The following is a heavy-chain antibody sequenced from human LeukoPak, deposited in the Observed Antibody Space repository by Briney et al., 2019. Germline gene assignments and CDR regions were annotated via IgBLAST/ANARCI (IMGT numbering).Heavy chain of an antibody. CDR1: GGSISSSSYY. CDR3: ARGGGRFGLGWKYQLPKGLHNWFDP. D-gene: IGHD2-2*01. V-gene: IGHV4-39*07. CDR2: INHSGST. Sequence: SETLSLTCTVSGGSISSSSYYWGWIRQPPGTGLEWIGEINHSGSTNYNPSLKSRVTISVDTSKNQFSLKLSSVTAADTAVYYCARGGGRFGLGWKYQLPKGLHNWFDPWGQGTLVTVSS. J-gene: IGHJ5*02.